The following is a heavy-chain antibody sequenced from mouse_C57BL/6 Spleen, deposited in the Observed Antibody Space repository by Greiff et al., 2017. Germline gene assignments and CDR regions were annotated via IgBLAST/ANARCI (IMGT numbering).Heavy chain of an antibody. V-gene: IGHV2-6-1*01. CDR1: GFSLTSYG. Sequence: VMLVESGPGLVAPSQSLSITCTVSGFSLTSYGVHWVRQPPGKGLEWLVVIWSDGSTTYNSALKSRLSISKDNSKSQVFLKMNSLQTDDTAMYYCARHGGITGLSPMDYWGQGTSVTVSA. D-gene: IGHD2-4*01. CDR2: IWSDGST. J-gene: IGHJ4*01. CDR3: ARHGGITGLSPMDY.